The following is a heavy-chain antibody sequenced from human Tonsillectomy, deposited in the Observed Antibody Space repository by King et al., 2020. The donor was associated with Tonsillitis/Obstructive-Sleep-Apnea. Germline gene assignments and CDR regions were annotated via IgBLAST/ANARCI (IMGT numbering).Heavy chain of an antibody. CDR3: AREMGDLHYLYFDL. Sequence: VQLVESGGGLVQPGGSLRLSCAASGFTFSSYSMNWVRQAPGKGLEWVSYISSSSSTIYYADSVKGRFTISRDNAKNSLYLQMNSLRDEDTAVFYCAREMGDLHYLYFDLWGRGTLVTVSS. CDR2: ISSSSSTI. V-gene: IGHV3-48*02. CDR1: GFTFSSYS. D-gene: IGHD2-21*02. J-gene: IGHJ2*01.